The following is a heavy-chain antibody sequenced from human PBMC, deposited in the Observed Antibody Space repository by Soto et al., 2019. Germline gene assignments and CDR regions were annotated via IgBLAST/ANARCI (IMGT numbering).Heavy chain of an antibody. CDR2: IYYSGST. CDR1: GGSISSGGYY. V-gene: IGHV4-31*03. J-gene: IGHJ4*02. CDR3: ATYGSGTYKPTTFDY. D-gene: IGHD3-10*01. Sequence: SETLSLTCTVSGGSISSGGYYWSWIRQHPGKGLEWIGYIYYSGSTYYNPSLKSRVTISVDTSKNQVSLKLSSVTAADTAVYYCATYGSGTYKPTTFDYWGQGTLVTVSS.